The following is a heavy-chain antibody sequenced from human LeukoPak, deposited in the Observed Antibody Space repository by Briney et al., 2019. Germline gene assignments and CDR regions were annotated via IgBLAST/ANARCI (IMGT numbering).Heavy chain of an antibody. D-gene: IGHD6-13*01. V-gene: IGHV1-18*01. Sequence: ASVKVSCKASGYTFSNHGISWVRQAPGQGLEWMGWISGDNGNTKYAQKFQGRVTVTTDTSTSTAYLELRSLTSDDTGVYYCARVARYSSSRYMGKWGQGTLVTVSS. J-gene: IGHJ4*02. CDR2: ISGDNGNT. CDR1: GYTFSNHG. CDR3: ARVARYSSSRYMGK.